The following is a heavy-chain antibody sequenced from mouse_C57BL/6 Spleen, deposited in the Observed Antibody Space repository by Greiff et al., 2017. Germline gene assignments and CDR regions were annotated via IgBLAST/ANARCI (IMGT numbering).Heavy chain of an antibody. CDR2: IDPANGNT. J-gene: IGHJ4*01. CDR3: ARSTVYYDYDGYAMDY. CDR1: GFNIKNTY. D-gene: IGHD2-4*01. Sequence: VQLQQSVAELVRPGASVKLSCTASGFNIKNTYMHWVKQRPEQGLEWIGRIDPANGNTKYAPKFQGKATITADTSSNTAYLQLSSLTSEDTAIYDCARSTVYYDYDGYAMDYWGQGTSVTVSS. V-gene: IGHV14-3*01.